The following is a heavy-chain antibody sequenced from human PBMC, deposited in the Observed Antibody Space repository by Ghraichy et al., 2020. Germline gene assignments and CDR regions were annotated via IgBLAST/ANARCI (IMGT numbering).Heavy chain of an antibody. Sequence: SETLSLTCAVYGGSFSGYYWSWIRQPPGKGLEWIGEINHSGSTNYNPSLKSRVTISVDTSKNQFSLKLSSVTAADTAVYYCARVVHRDDYVWGSYRYFSGYFDYWGQGTLVTVSS. J-gene: IGHJ4*02. CDR2: INHSGST. CDR1: GGSFSGYY. CDR3: ARVVHRDDYVWGSYRYFSGYFDY. V-gene: IGHV4-34*01. D-gene: IGHD3-16*02.